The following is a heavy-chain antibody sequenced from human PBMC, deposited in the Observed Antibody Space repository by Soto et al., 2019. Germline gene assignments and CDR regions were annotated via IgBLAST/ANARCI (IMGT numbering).Heavy chain of an antibody. CDR2: IFSNDEE. Sequence: QVTLKESGPVLVNPTETLTLTCTVSGFSLSNARMGVSWIRQPPGKALEWLAHIFSNDEESYSTSLKSRLTISKDTSKSQVVLTMTNMDPVDTATYYCARMRLDGDGYYYYGMDVWGQGTTVTVSS. D-gene: IGHD7-27*01. V-gene: IGHV2-26*01. J-gene: IGHJ6*02. CDR3: ARMRLDGDGYYYYGMDV. CDR1: GFSLSNARMG.